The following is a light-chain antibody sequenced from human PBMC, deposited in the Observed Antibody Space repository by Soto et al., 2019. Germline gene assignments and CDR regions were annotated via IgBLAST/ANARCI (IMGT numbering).Light chain of an antibody. CDR1: QSVSSSY. Sequence: IVFTHFPAIRAFSGVDRAALSCRASQSVSSSYLAWYQHKPGQAPRLLIHGASSRVTGIPDRFSGSGSGTDFTLTISRLEPEDFAVYYCQQYGVSQGPFGGGTKVDIK. V-gene: IGKV3-20*01. CDR3: QQYGVSQGP. J-gene: IGKJ4*01. CDR2: GAS.